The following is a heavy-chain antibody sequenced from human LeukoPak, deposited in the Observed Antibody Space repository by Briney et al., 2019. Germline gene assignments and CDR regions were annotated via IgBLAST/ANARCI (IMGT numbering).Heavy chain of an antibody. D-gene: IGHD6-19*01. V-gene: IGHV4-34*01. CDR3: ARHRSGWLPYYFDY. CDR1: GGSFSGYY. J-gene: IGHJ4*02. Sequence: SETLSLTCAVYGGSFSGYYWSWIRQPPGKGLEWIGEINHSGSTNYNPSLKSRVTIPVDTSKNQFSLKLSSVTAADTAVYYCARHRSGWLPYYFDYWGQGTLVTVSS. CDR2: INHSGST.